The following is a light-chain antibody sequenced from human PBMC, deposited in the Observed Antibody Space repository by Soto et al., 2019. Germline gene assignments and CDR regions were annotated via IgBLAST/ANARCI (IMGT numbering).Light chain of an antibody. CDR2: KDN. J-gene: IGLJ1*01. Sequence: QAVVTQPPSASGTPGQRVVISCSGSNSNIGDNYVYWYQQLPGTAPKLLIYKDNQRPSGVPDRFSGSKSGTSASLAISGLRSDDEAEYYCASWDDSLSEVFGTGTKLTVL. CDR1: NSNIGDNY. CDR3: ASWDDSLSEV. V-gene: IGLV1-47*01.